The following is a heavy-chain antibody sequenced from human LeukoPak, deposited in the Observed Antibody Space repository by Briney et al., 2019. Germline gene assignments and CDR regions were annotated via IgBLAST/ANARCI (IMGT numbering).Heavy chain of an antibody. V-gene: IGHV3-48*03. Sequence: GGSLRLSCAASGFTFSSYEMNWVRQAPGEGLEWVSYISSSGSTIYYADSVKGRLTISRDNAKNSLYLQMNRLRAEDTSVYYCAELCITIIGGVWGKGTTVTISS. J-gene: IGHJ6*04. D-gene: IGHD3-10*02. CDR1: GFTFSSYE. CDR2: ISSSGSTI. CDR3: AELCITIIGGV.